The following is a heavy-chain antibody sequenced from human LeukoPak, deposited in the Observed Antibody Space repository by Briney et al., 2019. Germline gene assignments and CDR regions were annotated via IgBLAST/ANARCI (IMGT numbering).Heavy chain of an antibody. V-gene: IGHV4-59*11. J-gene: IGHJ4*02. Sequence: SETLSLTCTVSGGSISSHYWSWIRQPPGKGLEWIGYIYYSGSTNYNPSLKSRVTISVDTSKNQFSLKLSSVTAADTAVYYCARGCELLEFDYWGQGTLVTVSS. CDR1: GGSISSHY. D-gene: IGHD1-26*01. CDR3: ARGCELLEFDY. CDR2: IYYSGST.